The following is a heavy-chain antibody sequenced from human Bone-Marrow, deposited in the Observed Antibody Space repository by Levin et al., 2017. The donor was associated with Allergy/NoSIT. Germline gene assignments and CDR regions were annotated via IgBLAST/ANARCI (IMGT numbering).Heavy chain of an antibody. CDR2: VKSQTYGGTT. Sequence: GGSLRLSCGGSGFIFGNAWMNWVRQAPGKGLEWLGRVKSQTYGGTTDYAAPVKGRFTISRDDSKNTLYLQMNSLKTEDTAVYYCTTEPSSGMYFYGMDVWGQGTTVTVSS. J-gene: IGHJ6*02. V-gene: IGHV3-15*07. D-gene: IGHD3-22*01. CDR1: GFIFGNAW. CDR3: TTEPSSGMYFYGMDV.